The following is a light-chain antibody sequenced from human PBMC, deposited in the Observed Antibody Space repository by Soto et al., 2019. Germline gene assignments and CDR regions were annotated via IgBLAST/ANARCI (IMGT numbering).Light chain of an antibody. V-gene: IGKV1-39*01. CDR1: QRISNH. CDR2: AAS. CDR3: QQGYSIPYT. J-gene: IGKJ2*01. Sequence: DIQLSQSPASLSASVGDRVTITCRASQRISNHLNWLQQKSGKAPRLLIYAASTLQSGVPSMCSGGGSGTNSLLTISGLQAEYFASYYWQQGYSIPYTFGQGTKLEIK.